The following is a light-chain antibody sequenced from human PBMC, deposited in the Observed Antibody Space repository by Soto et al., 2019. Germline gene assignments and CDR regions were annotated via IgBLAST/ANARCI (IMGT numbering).Light chain of an antibody. CDR2: KAS. Sequence: DIKMTQSPSTLSASVGDRVIITCRASKSISSWLAWYQQKPGKAPNLLIYKASTLKSGVPSRFSGSGSGTEFTLTISSLQPDDFANYYCQQYDNDSWTFVQGTKVEIK. V-gene: IGKV1-5*03. CDR3: QQYDNDSWT. J-gene: IGKJ1*01. CDR1: KSISSW.